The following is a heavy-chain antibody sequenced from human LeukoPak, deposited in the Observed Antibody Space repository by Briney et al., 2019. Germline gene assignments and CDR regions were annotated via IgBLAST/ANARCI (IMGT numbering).Heavy chain of an antibody. CDR2: INQDGSEK. D-gene: IGHD6-19*01. Sequence: GGSLRLSCAASGFTFGVYWMSWVRQAPGKGLEWVANINQDGSEKYYVDSVTGRFTISRDNAKNSLYLQMNSLRAEDTAVYYCARQQWLDGAYYFDYWGQGTLVTVSS. CDR1: GFTFGVYW. V-gene: IGHV3-7*01. CDR3: ARQQWLDGAYYFDY. J-gene: IGHJ4*02.